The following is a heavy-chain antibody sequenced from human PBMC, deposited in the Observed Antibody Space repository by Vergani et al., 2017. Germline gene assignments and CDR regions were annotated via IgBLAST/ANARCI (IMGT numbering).Heavy chain of an antibody. J-gene: IGHJ4*02. V-gene: IGHV3-21*01. CDR1: GFTFSSYS. D-gene: IGHD3-3*01. CDR3: ARASGGDYDFWSGFQSFLDY. CDR2: ISSSSSYI. Sequence: EVQLVESGGGLVKPGGSLRLSCAASGFTFSSYSMNWVRQAPGKGLEWVSSISSSSSYIYYADSVKGRFTISRDNAKNSLYLQMNSLRAEDTAVYYCARASGGDYDFWSGFQSFLDYWGQGPWSPSPQ.